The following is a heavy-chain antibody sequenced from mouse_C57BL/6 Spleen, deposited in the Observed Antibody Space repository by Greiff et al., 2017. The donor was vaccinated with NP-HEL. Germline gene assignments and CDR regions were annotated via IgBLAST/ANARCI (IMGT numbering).Heavy chain of an antibody. Sequence: QVQLQQPGAELVMPGASVKLSCKASGYTFTSYWMHWVKQRPGQGLEWIGEIDPSDSYTNYNQKFKGKSTLTVDKSSSTAYMPLSSLTSEDSAVYYCARSRGRSLRAFDYWGQGTTLTVSS. CDR2: IDPSDSYT. CDR3: ARSRGRSLRAFDY. D-gene: IGHD1-1*01. CDR1: GYTFTSYW. V-gene: IGHV1-69*01. J-gene: IGHJ2*01.